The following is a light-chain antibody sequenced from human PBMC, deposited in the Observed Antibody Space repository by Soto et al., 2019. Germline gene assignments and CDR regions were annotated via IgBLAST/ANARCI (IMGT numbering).Light chain of an antibody. CDR1: QSISTF. J-gene: IGKJ5*01. V-gene: IGKV3-11*01. CDR2: DAS. CDR3: QQYNSLIT. Sequence: EIVLTQSPATLSLSPGESATLSCRANQSISTFLTWYQQKPGQAPRLIIFDASNRATGIPARFRGSGSGTDFTLTISSLQPDDFATYYCQQYNSLITFGQGTRLEIK.